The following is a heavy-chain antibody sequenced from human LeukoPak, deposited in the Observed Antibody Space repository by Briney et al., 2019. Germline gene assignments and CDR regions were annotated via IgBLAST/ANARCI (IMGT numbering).Heavy chain of an antibody. CDR3: ARVIIITGTTGWFDP. V-gene: IGHV4-61*01. CDR2: IYYSGST. J-gene: IGHJ5*02. CDR1: GGSVSSGSYY. Sequence: SETLSLTCTVSGGSVSSGSYYWSWIRQPPGKGLEWIGYIYYSGSTNYNPSLKSRVTISVDTSKNQFSLKLSSVTAADTAVYYCARVIIITGTTGWFDPWGQGTLVTVSA. D-gene: IGHD1-14*01.